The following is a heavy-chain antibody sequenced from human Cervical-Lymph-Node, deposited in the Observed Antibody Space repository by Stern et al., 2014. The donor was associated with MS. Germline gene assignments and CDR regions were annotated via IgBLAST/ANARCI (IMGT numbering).Heavy chain of an antibody. CDR3: ARDRWSGYYGTDY. CDR2: ISSSGSTI. J-gene: IGHJ4*02. CDR1: GVTFSDYY. V-gene: IGHV3-11*01. D-gene: IGHD3-3*01. Sequence: VQLVDSGGGLVKHGGSLRLACEASGVTFSDYYMSGIRQAPGKGLEGVAYISSSGSTIYYADSVKGRFTISRDNAKNSLYLQMNSLRAEDTAVYYCARDRWSGYYGTDYWGQGTLVTVSS.